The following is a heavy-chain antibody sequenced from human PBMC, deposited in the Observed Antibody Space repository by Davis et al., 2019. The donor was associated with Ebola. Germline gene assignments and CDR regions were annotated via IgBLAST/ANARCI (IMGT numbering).Heavy chain of an antibody. D-gene: IGHD4-23*01. CDR1: GYTFTGYY. J-gene: IGHJ4*02. Sequence: ASVKVSCKASGYTFTGYYMHWVRQAPGQGLEWMGWINPNSGGTNYAQKFQGWVTMTRDTSSSTAYMELSRLRSDDTAVYYCARGQTTVVNPFDYWGQGTLVTVSS. CDR3: ARGQTTVVNPFDY. V-gene: IGHV1-2*04. CDR2: INPNSGGT.